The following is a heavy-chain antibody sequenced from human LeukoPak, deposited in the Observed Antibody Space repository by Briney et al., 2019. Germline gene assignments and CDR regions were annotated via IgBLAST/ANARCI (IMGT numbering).Heavy chain of an antibody. CDR1: GFTFSSYA. V-gene: IGHV3-23*01. Sequence: GGSLRLSCAASGFTFSSYAMSWVRQAPGKGLEWVSAISGSGGSTYYADSVKGRFTISRDNAKNSLYLQMNSLRAEDTALYYCAKDIGGGYHYGMDVWGQGTTVTVSS. CDR2: ISGSGGST. CDR3: AKDIGGGYHYGMDV. J-gene: IGHJ6*02. D-gene: IGHD3-16*01.